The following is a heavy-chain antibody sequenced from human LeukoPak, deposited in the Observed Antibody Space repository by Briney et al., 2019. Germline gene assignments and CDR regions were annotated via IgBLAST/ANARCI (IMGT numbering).Heavy chain of an antibody. D-gene: IGHD3-3*01. Sequence: ASVKVSCKASGYTFTGYYMHWVRQAPGQGLEWMGWINPNSGGTNYAQKFQGRVTMTRDTSISTAYMELSRLRSDDTAVYYCARELIDCSSTSCFYYDFWSGYWSNDYYFDYWAREPWSPSPQ. J-gene: IGHJ4*02. CDR3: ARELIDCSSTSCFYYDFWSGYWSNDYYFDY. CDR1: GYTFTGYY. V-gene: IGHV1-2*02. CDR2: INPNSGGT.